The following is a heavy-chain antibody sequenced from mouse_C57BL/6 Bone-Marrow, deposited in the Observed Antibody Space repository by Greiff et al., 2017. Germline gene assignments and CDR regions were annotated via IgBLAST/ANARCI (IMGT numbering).Heavy chain of an antibody. V-gene: IGHV5-6*01. CDR1: GFTFSSYG. CDR3: ASSSWAWFAY. Sequence: EVKVVESGGDLVKPGGSLKLSCAASGFTFSSYGMSWVRQTPDKRLEWVATISSGGSYTYYPDSVKGRCTISRDNAKNTLYLQMSSLKSEDSAMYYCASSSWAWFAYWGQGTRVTVSA. J-gene: IGHJ3*01. D-gene: IGHD1-1*01. CDR2: ISSGGSYT.